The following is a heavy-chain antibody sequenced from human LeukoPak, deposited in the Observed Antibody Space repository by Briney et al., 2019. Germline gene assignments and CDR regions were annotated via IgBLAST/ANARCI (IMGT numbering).Heavy chain of an antibody. Sequence: ASVKVSCKASGYTFTSYGISWVRQAPGQGLEWMGWINPNSGGTNYAQKFQGRVTMTRDTSISTAYMELSRLRSDDTAVYYCARDTDDGYNFDYWGQGTLVTVSS. V-gene: IGHV1-2*02. CDR2: INPNSGGT. CDR1: GYTFTSYG. J-gene: IGHJ4*02. CDR3: ARDTDDGYNFDY. D-gene: IGHD5-18*01.